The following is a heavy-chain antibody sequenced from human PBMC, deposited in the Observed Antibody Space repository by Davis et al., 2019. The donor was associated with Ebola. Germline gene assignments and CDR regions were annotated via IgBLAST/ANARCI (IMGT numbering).Heavy chain of an antibody. J-gene: IGHJ3*02. CDR2: INEDGADK. CDR3: EAGNGGFDM. V-gene: IGHV3-7*01. D-gene: IGHD4-23*01. CDR1: GLTFSRSW. Sequence: PGGSLRLSCAASGLTFSRSWMNWVRQTPGKGLEWVANINEDGADKYYLDSVKGRFTISRDKSKNTVFLHMDSLTLGDTAMYYCEAGNGGFDMWGQGTMVTVSS.